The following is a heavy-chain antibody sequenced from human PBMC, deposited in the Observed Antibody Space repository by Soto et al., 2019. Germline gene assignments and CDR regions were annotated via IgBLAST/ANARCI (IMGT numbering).Heavy chain of an antibody. CDR2: ISAYNGNT. CDR1: GYRFTSYG. CDR3: VVAAQPYYFDY. Sequence: ASVKVSCKASGYRFTSYGISWVRQAPGQGLEWMGWISAYNGNTNYAQKLQGRVTMTTDTSTSTAYMELRSLRSDDTAVYYCVVAAQPYYFDYWGQGILVTVSS. J-gene: IGHJ4*02. D-gene: IGHD2-15*01. V-gene: IGHV1-18*01.